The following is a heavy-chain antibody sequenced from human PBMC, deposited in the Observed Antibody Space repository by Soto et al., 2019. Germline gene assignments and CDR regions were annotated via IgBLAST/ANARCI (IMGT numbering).Heavy chain of an antibody. V-gene: IGHV3-30*18. J-gene: IGHJ4*02. CDR1: GFTFSSYG. CDR3: AKDPDYGDYRYYFDS. CDR2: ISYDGSNK. D-gene: IGHD4-17*01. Sequence: QVQLVESGGGVVQPGRSLRLSCAASGFTFSSYGMHWVRQAPGKGLEWVAVISYDGSNKYYADSVKGRFTISRDNSKNTLYLQMNSLRAEDTAVYYCAKDPDYGDYRYYFDSWGQGTLVTVSS.